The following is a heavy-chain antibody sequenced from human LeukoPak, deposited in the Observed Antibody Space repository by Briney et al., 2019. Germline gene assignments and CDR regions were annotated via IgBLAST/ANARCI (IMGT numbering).Heavy chain of an antibody. J-gene: IGHJ4*02. Sequence: GGSLRLSCAASGFTFSSYSMMWVRQAPGKGLEWVSYISSSSTTIHYADSVKGRFTISRDNAKNSVYLQMNSLRAEDTAVYYCARDRHKYNYDSSGYPPYWGQGTLVTVSS. CDR1: GFTFSSYS. CDR3: ARDRHKYNYDSSGYPPY. D-gene: IGHD3-22*01. V-gene: IGHV3-48*01. CDR2: ISSSSTTI.